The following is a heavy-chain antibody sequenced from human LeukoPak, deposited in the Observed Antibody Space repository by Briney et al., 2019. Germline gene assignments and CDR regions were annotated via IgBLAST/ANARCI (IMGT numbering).Heavy chain of an antibody. J-gene: IGHJ4*02. CDR2: ISWNRGSI. CDR1: GFTFDDYA. Sequence: GRSLRLSCAASGFTFDDYAMHWVRQAPGKGLEWVSGISWNRGSIGYADSVKGRFTISRDNAKNSLYLQMNSLRAEDTALYYCAKGPAGEWEHGSYFDYWGQGTLVTVSS. V-gene: IGHV3-9*01. CDR3: AKGPAGEWEHGSYFDY. D-gene: IGHD1-26*01.